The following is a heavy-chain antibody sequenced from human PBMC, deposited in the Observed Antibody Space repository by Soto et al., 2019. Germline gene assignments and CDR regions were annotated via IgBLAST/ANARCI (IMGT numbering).Heavy chain of an antibody. CDR2: INPNSGGT. Sequence: ASVKVSCKASGYTFTGYYMHWVRQAPGQGLEWMGWINPNSGGTNYAQKFQGRVTMTRDTSISTAYMELSRLRSDDTAVYYCARVGGDYYYDSSGYPTWGQGTLGTVS. D-gene: IGHD3-22*01. J-gene: IGHJ5*02. CDR3: ARVGGDYYYDSSGYPT. CDR1: GYTFTGYY. V-gene: IGHV1-2*02.